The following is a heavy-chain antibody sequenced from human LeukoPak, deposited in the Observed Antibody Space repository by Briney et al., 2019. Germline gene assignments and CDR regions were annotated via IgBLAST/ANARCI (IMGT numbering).Heavy chain of an antibody. CDR2: IRGTGGTT. CDR1: GFTFSDYA. J-gene: IGHJ3*01. Sequence: GESLRLSCAASGFTFSDYALIWVRQAPGKGLEWISAIRGTGGTTYYADSVKGRCTTSRDNSRNTVYLQMNSLRAEDTALYFCGKDPNGDYVGAFDFWGPGTMVTVSS. V-gene: IGHV3-23*01. CDR3: GKDPNGDYVGAFDF. D-gene: IGHD4-17*01.